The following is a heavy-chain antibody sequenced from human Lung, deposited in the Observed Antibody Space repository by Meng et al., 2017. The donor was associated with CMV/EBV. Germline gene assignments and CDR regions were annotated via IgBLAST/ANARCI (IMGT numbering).Heavy chain of an antibody. CDR2: ISYDGTNK. Sequence: SXKISCAASGFTFSSYAMHWVRQAPGKGLEWVAVISYDGTNKYYADSVKGRFTISRDNSKNTLYLQMNSLRAEDTAVCYCARDQFDYWGQGTLVTVSS. V-gene: IGHV3-30-3*01. J-gene: IGHJ4*02. CDR3: ARDQFDY. CDR1: GFTFSSYA.